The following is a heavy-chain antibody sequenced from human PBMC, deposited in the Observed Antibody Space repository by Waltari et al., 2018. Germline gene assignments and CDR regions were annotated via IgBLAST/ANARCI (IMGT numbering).Heavy chain of an antibody. J-gene: IGHJ4*02. V-gene: IGHV7-4-1*02. CDR1: GGTFSSYA. Sequence: QVQLVQSGAEVKKPGSSVKVSCKASGGTFSSYAISWVRQAPGQGLEWMGWINTNTGNPTYAQGFTGRFVFSLDTSVSTAYLQISSLKAEDTAVYYCARDKGSSWSSPDYWGQGTLVTVSS. CDR2: INTNTGNP. CDR3: ARDKGSSWSSPDY. D-gene: IGHD6-13*01.